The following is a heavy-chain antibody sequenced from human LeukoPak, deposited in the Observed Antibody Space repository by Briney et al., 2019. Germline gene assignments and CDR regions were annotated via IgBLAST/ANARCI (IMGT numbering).Heavy chain of an antibody. D-gene: IGHD5-24*01. CDR3: ARSPAWLQLYYFDY. CDR2: IIPIFGTA. J-gene: IGHJ4*02. CDR1: GCTFSSYA. V-gene: IGHV1-69*05. Sequence: SVKVSCKASGCTFSSYAISWVRQAPGQGLEWMGGIIPIFGTADYAQKFQGRVTITTDESTSTAYMELSRLRSEDTAVYYCARSPAWLQLYYFDYWGQGTLVTVSS.